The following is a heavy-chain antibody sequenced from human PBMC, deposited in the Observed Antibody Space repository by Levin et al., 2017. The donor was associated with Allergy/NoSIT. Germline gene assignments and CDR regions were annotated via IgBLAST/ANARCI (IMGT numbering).Heavy chain of an antibody. V-gene: IGHV4-4*07. J-gene: IGHJ4*02. CDR1: GGSISSYY. CDR2: IYTSGST. Sequence: GSLRLSCTVSGGSISSYYWSWIRQPAGKGLEWIGRIYTSGSTNYNPSLKSRVTMSVDTSKNQFSLKLSSVTAADTAVYYCAGGSGWYGGKDYWGQGTLVTVSS. CDR3: AGGSGWYGGKDY. D-gene: IGHD6-19*01.